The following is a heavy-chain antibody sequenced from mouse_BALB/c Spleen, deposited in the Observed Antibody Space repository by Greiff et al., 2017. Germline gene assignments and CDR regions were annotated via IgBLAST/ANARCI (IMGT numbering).Heavy chain of an antibody. CDR3: ARDGWGGFSYYAMDY. CDR1: GYTFSSYW. V-gene: IGHV1-9*01. D-gene: IGHD1-1*02. CDR2: ILPGSGST. J-gene: IGHJ4*01. Sequence: VQLQQSGAELMKPGASVKISCKATGYTFSSYWIEWVKQRPGHGLEWIGEILPGSGSTNYNEKFKGKATFTADTSSNTAYMQLSSLTSEDSAVYYCARDGWGGFSYYAMDYWGQGTSVTVSA.